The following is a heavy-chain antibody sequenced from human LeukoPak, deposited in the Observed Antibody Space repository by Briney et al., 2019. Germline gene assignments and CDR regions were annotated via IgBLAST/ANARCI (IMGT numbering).Heavy chain of an antibody. Sequence: GASVKVSCKASGYTFTSYAMHWVRQAPGQRLEWMGWINAGNGNTKYSQKFQGRVTITRDTSASTAYMELSSLRSEDTAVYYCARDQEGGRYYYYGMDVWGQGTTVTVSS. D-gene: IGHD1-26*01. J-gene: IGHJ6*02. CDR2: INAGNGNT. CDR3: ARDQEGGRYYYYGMDV. V-gene: IGHV1-3*01. CDR1: GYTFTSYA.